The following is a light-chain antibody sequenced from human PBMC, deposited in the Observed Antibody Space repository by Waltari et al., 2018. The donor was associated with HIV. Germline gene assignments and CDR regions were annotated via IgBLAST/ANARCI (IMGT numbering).Light chain of an antibody. J-gene: IGLJ3*02. CDR2: EDN. Sequence: SYELTQPPSVSVSPGQTARISCSGDALEKKYVYWYQQMSGQAPVLVIYEDNKRPSGIPDKFSGSSSRTMATLTINGAREEDEADYYCYSTDSSGNHWVFGGGTKLTVL. CDR3: YSTDSSGNHWV. V-gene: IGLV3-10*01. CDR1: ALEKKY.